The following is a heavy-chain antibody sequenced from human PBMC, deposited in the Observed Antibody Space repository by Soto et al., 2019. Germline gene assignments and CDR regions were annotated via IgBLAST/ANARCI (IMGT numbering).Heavy chain of an antibody. Sequence: SVKVSCKASGGTFSSYAISWVRQAPGQGLEWMGGIIPIFGTANYAQKFQGRVTITADESTSTAYMELSSLRSEDTAVYYCASLYYYGSGDHNYWGQGTLVTVSS. CDR3: ASLYYYGSGDHNY. CDR1: GGTFSSYA. V-gene: IGHV1-69*13. CDR2: IIPIFGTA. J-gene: IGHJ4*02. D-gene: IGHD3-10*01.